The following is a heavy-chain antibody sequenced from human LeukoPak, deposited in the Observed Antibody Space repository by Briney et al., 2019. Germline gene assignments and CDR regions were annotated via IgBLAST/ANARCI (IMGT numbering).Heavy chain of an antibody. V-gene: IGHV1-18*01. CDR3: ARDRKIQLSDY. CDR2: ISAYNGNT. D-gene: IGHD5-18*01. J-gene: IGHJ4*02. Sequence: GASVTVSCKVSGYTLTELSMHWVRQAPGKGLEWMGWISAYNGNTNYAQKLQGRVTMTTDTSTSTAYMELRSLRSDDTAVYYCARDRKIQLSDYWGQGTLVTVSS. CDR1: GYTLTELS.